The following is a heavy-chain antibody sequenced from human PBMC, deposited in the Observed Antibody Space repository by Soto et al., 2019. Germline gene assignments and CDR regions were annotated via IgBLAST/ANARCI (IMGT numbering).Heavy chain of an antibody. J-gene: IGHJ4*02. CDR3: ATTYYDILTGRPNDY. Sequence: SETLSLTCAVYGGSFSGYYWSWIRQPPGKGLEWIGEINHSGSTNYNPSLKSRVTISVDTSKNQFSLKLSSVTVADTAVYYCATTYYDILTGRPNDYRGQGTLVTVSS. V-gene: IGHV4-34*01. CDR2: INHSGST. CDR1: GGSFSGYY. D-gene: IGHD3-9*01.